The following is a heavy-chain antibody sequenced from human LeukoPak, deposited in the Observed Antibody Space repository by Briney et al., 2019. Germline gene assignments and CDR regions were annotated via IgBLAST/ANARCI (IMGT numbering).Heavy chain of an antibody. J-gene: IGHJ5*02. V-gene: IGHV4-39*07. Sequence: NPPESLSLTCTLSVGSISSSSYYWGWVRQPPGNGLEWIGRINYSGSTYYNPSFKIRATISVYTSKNQFSLKLSSVTAADTAVYYCARGGGIVVVVAATWFDPWGQGTLVTVSS. CDR3: ARGGGIVVVVAATWFDP. CDR1: VGSISSSSYY. CDR2: INYSGST. D-gene: IGHD2-15*01.